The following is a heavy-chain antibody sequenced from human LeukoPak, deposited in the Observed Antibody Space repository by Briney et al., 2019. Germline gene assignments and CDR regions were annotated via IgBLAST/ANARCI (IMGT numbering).Heavy chain of an antibody. D-gene: IGHD6-19*01. J-gene: IGHJ4*02. CDR2: IKDSGSP. CDR3: ARGRFSGLPRATTSQFDY. Sequence: PSETLSLTCAVYGGSFSGYSWTWIRQPPGKGLEWIGEIKDSGSPTSNPSLKSRVTMSVDTSNNLFSVRLSSLTAADTAVYYCARGRFSGLPRATTSQFDYWGQGTLVTVSS. V-gene: IGHV4-34*01. CDR1: GGSFSGYS.